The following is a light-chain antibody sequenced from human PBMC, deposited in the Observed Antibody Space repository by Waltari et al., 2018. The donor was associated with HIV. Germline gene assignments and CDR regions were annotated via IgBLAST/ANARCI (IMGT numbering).Light chain of an antibody. J-gene: IGLJ2*01. Sequence: QSALPQPASVSGSPGQSLPIPCPGTNSDLSTYHSVPWYQQQSAKAPRLLISEVNNRPSGVSNRFSGSKAGNTASLSISGLQAEDEGKYYCSSYTATKILVFGGGTDVTVL. CDR3: SSYTATKILV. CDR2: EVN. CDR1: NSDLSTYHS. V-gene: IGLV2-14*03.